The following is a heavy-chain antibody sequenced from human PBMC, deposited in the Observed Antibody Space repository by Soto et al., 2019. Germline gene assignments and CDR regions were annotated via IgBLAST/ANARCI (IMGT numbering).Heavy chain of an antibody. CDR3: ARPPKLSGSPQTRPDF. CDR2: ISQSGNT. Sequence: SETLSLTCSIYSGSFSGYYWSWIRQPAGKGLEWIGEISQSGNTNYSPSLKSRVSISIDTSKKQFSLNLASVSAADTAVYYCARPPKLSGSPQTRPDFWGQRTLVT. D-gene: IGHD6-25*01. CDR1: SGSFSGYY. V-gene: IGHV4-34*01. J-gene: IGHJ4*02.